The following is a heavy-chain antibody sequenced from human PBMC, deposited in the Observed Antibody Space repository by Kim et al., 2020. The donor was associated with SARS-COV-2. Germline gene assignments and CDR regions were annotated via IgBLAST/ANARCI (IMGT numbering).Heavy chain of an antibody. CDR1: GYTFTSYG. V-gene: IGHV1-18*01. D-gene: IGHD3-16*02. CDR3: AREYDYVWGSYRLTVGYWFDP. CDR2: ISAYNGNT. Sequence: ASVKVSCKASGYTFTSYGISWVRQAPGQGLEWMGWISAYNGNTNYAQKLQGRVTMTTDTSTSTAYMELRSLRSDDTAVYYCAREYDYVWGSYRLTVGYWFDPWGQGTLVTVSS. J-gene: IGHJ5*02.